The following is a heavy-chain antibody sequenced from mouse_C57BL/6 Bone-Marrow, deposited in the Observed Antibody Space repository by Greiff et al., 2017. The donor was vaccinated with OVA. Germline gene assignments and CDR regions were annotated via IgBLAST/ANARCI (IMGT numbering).Heavy chain of an antibody. CDR3: AREGPSGTAY. Sequence: VQLQQSGPGLVKPSQSLSLTCSVTGYSITSGYYWNWIRQFPGNKLEWMGYISYDGSNNYNPSLKNRISITRDTSKNQFFLKLNSVTTEDTATYYCAREGPSGTAYWGQGTLVTVSA. J-gene: IGHJ3*01. D-gene: IGHD4-1*01. CDR1: GYSITSGYY. CDR2: ISYDGSN. V-gene: IGHV3-6*01.